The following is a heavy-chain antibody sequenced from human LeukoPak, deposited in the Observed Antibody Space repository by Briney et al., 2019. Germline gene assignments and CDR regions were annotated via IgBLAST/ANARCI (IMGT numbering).Heavy chain of an antibody. J-gene: IGHJ3*02. Sequence: SETLSLTCSVSGDSISSNYYYWGWIRQPPGKGLEWFGSINYSGSTHYHPSLKSRVTISVDTSKTQFSLKVNSVTAADTAVYYCARHADGHNLITAFDIWGQGTMVTVSS. CDR1: GDSISSNYYY. V-gene: IGHV4-39*01. CDR3: ARHADGHNLITAFDI. D-gene: IGHD3-10*01. CDR2: INYSGST.